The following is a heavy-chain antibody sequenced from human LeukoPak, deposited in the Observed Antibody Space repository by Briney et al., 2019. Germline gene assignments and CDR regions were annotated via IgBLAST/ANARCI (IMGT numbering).Heavy chain of an antibody. CDR2: IYYNGNT. V-gene: IGHV4-28*01. D-gene: IGHD6-19*01. CDR1: GYSISSNNG. CDR3: ARNQAVAANRGASDV. J-gene: IGHJ3*01. Sequence: SETLSLTCAASGYSISSNNGWAWLRQPPGPGLAWIAFIYYNGNTYYNPYNPSLTSRVTMSVDTSKNQFSLQLDSVTEIDTAMYYCARNQAVAANRGASDVWGQGTMVTVSS.